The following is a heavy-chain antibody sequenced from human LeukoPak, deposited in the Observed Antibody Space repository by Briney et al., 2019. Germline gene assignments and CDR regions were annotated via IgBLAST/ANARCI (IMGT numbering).Heavy chain of an antibody. Sequence: GESLKISGKGSGYSLPSYWIGGVRQRPGKGLKWMGIIYPGDSDTRYSPSFQGQVTISADKSISTAYLQWSSLKASDTAMYYCARQWGMATSRDYWGQGTLVTVSS. CDR1: GYSLPSYW. J-gene: IGHJ4*02. CDR3: ARQWGMATSRDY. CDR2: IYPGDSDT. V-gene: IGHV5-51*01. D-gene: IGHD5-24*01.